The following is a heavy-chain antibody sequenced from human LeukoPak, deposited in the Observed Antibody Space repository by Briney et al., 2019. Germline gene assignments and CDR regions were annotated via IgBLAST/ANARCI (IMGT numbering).Heavy chain of an antibody. J-gene: IGHJ4*02. D-gene: IGHD5-12*01. Sequence: GGSLRLSCAASGFTFSSYSMNWVRQAPGKGLEWVSTISSSGTYIYYADSVKGRFTVSRDNAKNSLYLQMNSLRANDTAVYYCACGYSAYPAGYWGQGTQVTVSS. CDR2: ISSSGTYI. V-gene: IGHV3-21*01. CDR1: GFTFSSYS. CDR3: ACGYSAYPAGY.